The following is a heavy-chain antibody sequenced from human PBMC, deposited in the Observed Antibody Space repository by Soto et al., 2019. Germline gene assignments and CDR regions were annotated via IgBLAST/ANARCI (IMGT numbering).Heavy chain of an antibody. V-gene: IGHV4-31*03. CDR1: GGSISSGGYY. CDR2: IYYSGST. CDR3: ARGRVGYCSGGSCYPSRRRKHFDD. D-gene: IGHD2-15*01. Sequence: SETLSLTCTVSGGSISSGGYYWSWIRQHPGKGLEWIGYIYYSGSTYYNPSLKSRVTISVDTSKNQFSLKLSSVTAADTAVYYCARGRVGYCSGGSCYPSRRRKHFDDRGQGTLVTVSS. J-gene: IGHJ4*02.